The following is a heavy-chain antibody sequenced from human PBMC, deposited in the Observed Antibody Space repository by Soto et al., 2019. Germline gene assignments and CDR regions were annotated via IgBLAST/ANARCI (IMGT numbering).Heavy chain of an antibody. CDR3: ARWPGHFRDYGGSLDY. J-gene: IGHJ4*01. Sequence: GSSGKVSCKASGERFTTYGISWVRQAPGQELEWMGWISTYNTNTNYAPKFQGRLLLTTDTSTTTAHMELRSLRPDDTAVYYCARWPGHFRDYGGSLDYWG. CDR2: ISTYNTNT. V-gene: IGHV1-18*04. CDR1: GERFTTYG. D-gene: IGHD4-17*01.